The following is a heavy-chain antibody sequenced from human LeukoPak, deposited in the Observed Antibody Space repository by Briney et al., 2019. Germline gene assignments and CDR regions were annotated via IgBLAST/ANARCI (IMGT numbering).Heavy chain of an antibody. D-gene: IGHD3-10*02. Sequence: APMKVSCKASGYIFSGYYINWVRQAPGQGLEWMGWINPKSGATKYAQKFQGRITMTGDTSIGTAYVELSRLRSDDTAVYYCARDCAGLDDCSNWFDPWGQGTLVTVSS. CDR1: GYIFSGYY. CDR2: INPKSGAT. V-gene: IGHV1-2*02. CDR3: ARDCAGLDDCSNWFDP. J-gene: IGHJ5*02.